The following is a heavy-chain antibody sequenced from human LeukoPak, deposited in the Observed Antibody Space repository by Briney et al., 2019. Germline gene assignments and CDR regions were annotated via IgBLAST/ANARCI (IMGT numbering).Heavy chain of an antibody. CDR1: GYTFTSYD. D-gene: IGHD6-13*01. Sequence: ASVKVSCKASGYTFTSYDINWVRQATGQGLEWMGWMNPSSGNTGYAQKFQGRVTITRNTSISTAYMELSSLRSEDMAVYYCARGIRYSSSWSDYWGQGTLVTVSS. CDR2: MNPSSGNT. J-gene: IGHJ4*02. V-gene: IGHV1-8*03. CDR3: ARGIRYSSSWSDY.